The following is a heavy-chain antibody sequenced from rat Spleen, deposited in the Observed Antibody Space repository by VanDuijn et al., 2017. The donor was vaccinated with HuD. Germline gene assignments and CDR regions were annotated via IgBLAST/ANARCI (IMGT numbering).Heavy chain of an antibody. V-gene: IGHV5-29*01. CDR1: GITFSNYA. CDR3: TRCFDL. J-gene: IGHJ2*01. Sequence: EVQLVESGGGLVQPGGTPKLSCAASGITFSNYAMAWVRQAPTKGLEWVATINFDGSSTYYRDSVRGRFSISRDNARSTLYLQMDSLRSEDTATYYCTRCFDLWGQGVMVTVSS. CDR2: INFDGSST.